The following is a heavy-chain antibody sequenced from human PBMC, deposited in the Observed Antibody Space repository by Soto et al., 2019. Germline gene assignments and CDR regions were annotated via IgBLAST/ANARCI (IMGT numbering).Heavy chain of an antibody. D-gene: IGHD6-19*01. Sequence: GGSLRLSGAASGFTFSNDWMSWVGQAPGKGLEWVGRIRSKPYGGTTDYAASVKGIFTISRDDSKDMVYLQMNSLKTEDTAVYYCFSDQGSPAYWGQGTLGTVSS. CDR1: GFTFSNDW. CDR3: FSDQGSPAY. J-gene: IGHJ4*02. CDR2: IRSKPYGGTT. V-gene: IGHV3-15*01.